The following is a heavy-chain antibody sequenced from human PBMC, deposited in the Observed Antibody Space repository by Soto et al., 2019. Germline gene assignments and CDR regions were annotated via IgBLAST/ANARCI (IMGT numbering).Heavy chain of an antibody. CDR2: IYYSGST. V-gene: IGHV4-31*03. J-gene: IGHJ6*02. D-gene: IGHD3-22*01. Sequence: SETLSLTCTVSGGSISSGGYYWSWIRQHPGKGLEWIGYIYYSGSTYYNPSPKSRVTISVDTSKNQFSLKLSSVTAADTAVYYCAREPKNKYYYDSSGSLVYYYGMDVWGQGTTVTVSS. CDR1: GGSISSGGYY. CDR3: AREPKNKYYYDSSGSLVYYYGMDV.